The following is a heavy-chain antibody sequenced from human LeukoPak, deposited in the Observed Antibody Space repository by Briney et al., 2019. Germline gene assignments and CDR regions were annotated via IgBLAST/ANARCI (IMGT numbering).Heavy chain of an antibody. J-gene: IGHJ6*02. CDR1: GGSISSGGYY. V-gene: IGHV4-31*03. CDR3: ARHTPENRRNGMDV. Sequence: PSETLSLTCTVSGGSISSGGYYWSWIRQHPGKGLEWIGYIYYSGSTYYNPSLKSRVTMSVDTSKNQFSLKLSSVTAADTAVYYCARHTPENRRNGMDVWGQGTTVTVSS. D-gene: IGHD2-2*02. CDR2: IYYSGST.